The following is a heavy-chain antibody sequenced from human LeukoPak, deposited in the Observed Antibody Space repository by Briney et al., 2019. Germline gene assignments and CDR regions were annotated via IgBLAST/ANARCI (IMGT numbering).Heavy chain of an antibody. V-gene: IGHV3-73*01. J-gene: IGHJ1*01. CDR3: SHYDSSAYYAFQP. Sequence: QPGGSLRLSCAASGFTFSSYSMNWVRQASGKGLEWVGRVRSKANNYATAYAASVKGRFTISRDDSKNTAYLQMDSLKTEDSAIYYCSHYDSSAYYAFQPWGQGTLVTVSS. CDR2: VRSKANNYAT. D-gene: IGHD3-22*01. CDR1: GFTFSSYS.